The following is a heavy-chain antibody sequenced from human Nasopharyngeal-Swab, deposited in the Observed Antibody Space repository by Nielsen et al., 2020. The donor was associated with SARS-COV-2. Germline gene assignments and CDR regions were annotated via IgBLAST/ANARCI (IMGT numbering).Heavy chain of an antibody. CDR2: IKQDGSEK. Sequence: GGSLRLSCAASGFTFSSYWMSWVRQAPGKGLEWVANIKQDGSEKYYVDSVKGRFTISRDNAKNSLYLQMNSLRAEDTAVYYCAREGYNWNSGSPYGMGVWGQGTTVTVSS. CDR1: GFTFSSYW. CDR3: AREGYNWNSGSPYGMGV. D-gene: IGHD1-7*01. J-gene: IGHJ6*02. V-gene: IGHV3-7*03.